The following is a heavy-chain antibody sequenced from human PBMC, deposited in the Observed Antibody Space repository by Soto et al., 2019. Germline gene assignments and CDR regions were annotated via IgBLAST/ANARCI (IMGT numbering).Heavy chain of an antibody. CDR2: ISNDGSNK. Sequence: QVQLVESGGGVVQPGRSLRLSCAASGFTFSGYGMHWVRQAPGKGLVWVAVISNDGSNKYYVDSVKGRFTISRDNSNNTLDLQMNSLRAEDTAVYYCAKDRVSEHSSGWPQGHWGQGTLVTVSS. CDR1: GFTFSGYG. J-gene: IGHJ4*02. V-gene: IGHV3-30*18. CDR3: AKDRVSEHSSGWPQGH. D-gene: IGHD6-19*01.